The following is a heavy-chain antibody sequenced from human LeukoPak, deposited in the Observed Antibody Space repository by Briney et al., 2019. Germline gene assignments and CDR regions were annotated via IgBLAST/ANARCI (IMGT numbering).Heavy chain of an antibody. CDR1: GFTFSSYG. J-gene: IGHJ6*02. CDR3: AKDGSDYYYYGMDV. V-gene: IGHV3-30*18. CDR2: ISYDGSNK. D-gene: IGHD3-10*01. Sequence: GGSLRLSCAASGFTFSSYGMHWVRQAPGKGLEWVAVISYDGSNKYYADSVKGRFTISRDNSKNTLYLQMNSLRAEDTAVYYCAKDGSDYYYYGMDVWGQGTTVTVSS.